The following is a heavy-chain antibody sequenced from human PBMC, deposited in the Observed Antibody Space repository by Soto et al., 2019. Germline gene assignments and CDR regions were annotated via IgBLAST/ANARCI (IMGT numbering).Heavy chain of an antibody. V-gene: IGHV3-48*02. D-gene: IGHD3-22*01. J-gene: IGHJ5*02. Sequence: GGSRRLSCAASGFTFSSYSMNWVRQAPGKGLEWVSYISSSSSTIYYADSVKGRFTISRDNAKNSLYLQMNSLRDEDTAVYYCARDAPPLAYYYDPNWFDPWGQGTLVTVSS. CDR2: ISSSSSTI. CDR1: GFTFSSYS. CDR3: ARDAPPLAYYYDPNWFDP.